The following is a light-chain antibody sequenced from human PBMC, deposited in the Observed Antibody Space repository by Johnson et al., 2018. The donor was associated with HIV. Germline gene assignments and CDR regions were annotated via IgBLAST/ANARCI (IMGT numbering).Light chain of an antibody. V-gene: IGLV1-51*02. Sequence: SVLTQPPSVSAAPGQKVTISCSGSSSNIGNNYVSWYQQLPGTAPKLLIYENNKRPSGIPDRFSGSKSGTSATLDITGLQTGDEADYYCATWDSSLSTGVFGTRTKVTVL. CDR3: ATWDSSLSTGV. CDR2: ENN. J-gene: IGLJ1*01. CDR1: SSNIGNNY.